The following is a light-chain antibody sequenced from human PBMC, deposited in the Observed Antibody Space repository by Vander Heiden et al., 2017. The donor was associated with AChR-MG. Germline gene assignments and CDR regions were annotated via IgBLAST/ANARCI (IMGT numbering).Light chain of an antibody. CDR3: AAWDDNLKGV. CDR1: TSNIGSNP. CDR2: TNN. V-gene: IGLV1-44*01. Sequence: QSVLIQPPSVSGTPGQTVTISCFGSTSNIGSNPVNWYQQFPGTAPKLLIYTNNRRPSGVPDRFSGSKSGASASLAISGLQSDDEADYYCAAWDDNLKGVFGGGTKLTVL. J-gene: IGLJ3*02.